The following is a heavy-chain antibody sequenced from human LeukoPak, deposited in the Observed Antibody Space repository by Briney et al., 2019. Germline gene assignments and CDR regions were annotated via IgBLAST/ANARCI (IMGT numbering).Heavy chain of an antibody. CDR3: ARRNRDYFDY. V-gene: IGHV3-43*02. CDR1: GFTFDDYA. Sequence: PGGSLRLSCAASGFTFDDYAMHWVRQAPGKGLEWVSLISGDGGSTYYADSVKGRFTISRDNAKNTLYLQMNSLRAEDTAVYYCARRNRDYFDYWGQGTLVTVSS. D-gene: IGHD1-14*01. J-gene: IGHJ4*02. CDR2: ISGDGGST.